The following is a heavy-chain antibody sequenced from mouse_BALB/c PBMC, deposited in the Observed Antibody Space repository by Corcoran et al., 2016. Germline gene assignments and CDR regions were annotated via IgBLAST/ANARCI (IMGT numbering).Heavy chain of an antibody. V-gene: IGHV1-20*02. CDR1: GYSFTGYF. CDR3: ARGRYDMDY. J-gene: IGHJ4*01. Sequence: EVQLQQSGPELVKPGASVKISCKASGYSFTGYFMNWVMQSHGKSLEWIGRINPYNGDTFYNQKFKGKATLTVDKSSSTAHMELRSLASEDSAVYYCARGRYDMDYWGQGTSVTVSS. CDR2: INPYNGDT.